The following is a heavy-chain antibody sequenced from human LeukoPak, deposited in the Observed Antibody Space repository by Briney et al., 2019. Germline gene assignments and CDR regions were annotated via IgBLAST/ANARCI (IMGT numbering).Heavy chain of an antibody. J-gene: IGHJ4*02. CDR2: ISGSGGST. CDR3: AKGGDGGDVVGMIVVLEFDY. V-gene: IGHV3-23*01. Sequence: GGSLRLSCAASGFTFSSYAMSWVRQAPGKGLEWVAGISGSGGSTYYADSVKRRFTISRDNSKNTLYLQMNSLRAEDTAVYYCAKGGDGGDVVGMIVVLEFDYWGQGTLVTVSS. CDR1: GFTFSSYA. D-gene: IGHD3-22*01.